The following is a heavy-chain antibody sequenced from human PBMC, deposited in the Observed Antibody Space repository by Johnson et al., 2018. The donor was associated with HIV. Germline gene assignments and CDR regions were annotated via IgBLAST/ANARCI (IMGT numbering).Heavy chain of an antibody. V-gene: IGHV3-33*01. J-gene: IGHJ3*02. D-gene: IGHD1-26*01. CDR1: GFTFSSYG. CDR3: AGRGLYSGSYPI. Sequence: QVQLVESGGGVVQPGRSLRLSCAASGFTFSSYGMHWVRQAPGKWLEWVAVIWYDGSNKYYADSVKGRFTISRDNSKNTLYLQMNSLRAEDTAVYYCAGRGLYSGSYPIWGQGTMVTVSS. CDR2: IWYDGSNK.